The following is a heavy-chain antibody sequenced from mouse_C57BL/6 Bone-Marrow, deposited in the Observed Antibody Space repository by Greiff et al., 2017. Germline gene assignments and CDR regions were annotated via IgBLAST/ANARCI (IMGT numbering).Heavy chain of an antibody. CDR1: GYAFSSSW. D-gene: IGHD1-1*01. CDR2: IYPGDGDT. Sequence: VKLQESGPELVKPGASVKISCKASGYAFSSSWMNWVKQRPGKGLEWIGRIYPGDGDTNYNGKFKGKATLTADKSSSTAYMQLSSLTSEDSAVYFCARSGYYYGSSYGYWGQGTTLTVSS. CDR3: ARSGYYYGSSYGY. V-gene: IGHV1-82*01. J-gene: IGHJ2*01.